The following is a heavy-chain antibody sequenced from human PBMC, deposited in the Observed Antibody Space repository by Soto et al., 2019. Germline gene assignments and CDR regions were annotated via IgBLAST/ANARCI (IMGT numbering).Heavy chain of an antibody. V-gene: IGHV3-20*04. CDR1: GFTFDDYG. J-gene: IGHJ4*02. D-gene: IGHD1-26*01. Sequence: EVQLVESGGGVLRPGGSLRLSCAASGFTFDDYGMSWARQAPGKGLEWVSGVNWNGGSTGYADSVKGRFTISRDNDKNSLDLQMNSLRAEDTAFYYCVRGASLNFDYWGQGTLVTVSS. CDR3: VRGASLNFDY. CDR2: VNWNGGST.